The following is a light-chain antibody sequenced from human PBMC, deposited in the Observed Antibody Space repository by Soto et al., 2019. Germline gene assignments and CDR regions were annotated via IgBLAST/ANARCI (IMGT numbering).Light chain of an antibody. CDR1: QSVHSR. J-gene: IGKJ5*01. Sequence: EIVLTQSPGTLSLSPGERATLSCRASQSVHSRLAWYQHKPGQAPRLLISGASSRATGIPDRFSGSGSATDFTLTISRLEPEDFALYYCQHYGRSPITFGQGTRLEIK. CDR2: GAS. V-gene: IGKV3-20*01. CDR3: QHYGRSPIT.